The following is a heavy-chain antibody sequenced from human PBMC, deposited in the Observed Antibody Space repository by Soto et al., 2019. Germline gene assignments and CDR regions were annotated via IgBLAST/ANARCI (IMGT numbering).Heavy chain of an antibody. CDR3: ARDVKXYYDSSGYYGYYYGMDV. CDR1: GYTFTSCG. V-gene: IGHV1-18*01. CDR2: ISAYNGNT. D-gene: IGHD3-22*01. J-gene: IGHJ6*01. Sequence: ASVKVSCKASGYTFTSCGISWVRQAPGQGLEWMGWISAYNGNTNYAQKLQGRVTMTTDTSTSTAYMELRSLRSDDTAVYYCARDVKXYYDSSGYYGYYYGMDVWGQGTTVTVSS.